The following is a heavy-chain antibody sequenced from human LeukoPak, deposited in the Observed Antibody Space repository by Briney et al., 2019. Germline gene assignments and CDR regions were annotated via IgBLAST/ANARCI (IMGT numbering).Heavy chain of an antibody. CDR3: ARLQYDFWSGYPHFDP. J-gene: IGHJ5*02. CDR1: GGSISSYY. Sequence: SETLSLTCTVSGGSISSYYWSWIRQPPGKGLEWIGYIYYSGSTNYNPSLKSRVTISVDTSKKQFSLKLSSVTAADTAVYYCARLQYDFWSGYPHFDPWGQGTLVTVPS. V-gene: IGHV4-59*01. CDR2: IYYSGST. D-gene: IGHD3-3*01.